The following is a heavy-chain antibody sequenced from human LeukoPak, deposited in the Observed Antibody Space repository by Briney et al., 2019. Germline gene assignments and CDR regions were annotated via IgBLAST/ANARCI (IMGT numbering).Heavy chain of an antibody. CDR1: GGSFSGYY. CDR2: INHSGSI. Sequence: PSETLSLTCAVYGGSFSGYYWSWIRQPPGKGLEWIGEINHSGSIDYNPSLKSRVTISVDTSKNQFSLKLSSVTAADTAVYYCARTTYDSSGYYYELSAFDIWGQGTMVTVSS. CDR3: ARTTYDSSGYYYELSAFDI. J-gene: IGHJ3*02. D-gene: IGHD3-22*01. V-gene: IGHV4-34*01.